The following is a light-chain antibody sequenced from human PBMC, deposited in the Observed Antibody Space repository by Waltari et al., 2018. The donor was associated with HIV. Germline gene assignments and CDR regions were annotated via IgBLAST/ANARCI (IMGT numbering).Light chain of an antibody. Sequence: EIVLTQSPGTLPLSPGERAILSCRASQSVSSYLAWYQQGPGQAPRLLIYAASTRATGIPDRFRGSGSRTDFTLTITRLQPEDFAVYYCQRYSTSLYTFGQGTKLE. CDR3: QRYSTSLYT. J-gene: IGKJ2*01. V-gene: IGKV3-20*01. CDR1: QSVSSY. CDR2: AAS.